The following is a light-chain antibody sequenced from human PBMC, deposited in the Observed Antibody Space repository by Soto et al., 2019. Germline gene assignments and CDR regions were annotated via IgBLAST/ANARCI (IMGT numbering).Light chain of an antibody. CDR3: HQYYRHCT. V-gene: IGKV4-1*01. CDR1: QSVLYSSNNKNY. Sequence: DIVMTQSPDSLAVSLGERATINCKSSQSVLYSSNNKNYLAWYQQKPGQPPKLRIYWASTRESGVPDRFSGSGSGTDFTLTSSSRQAEAVAVYYCHQYYRHCTFGQGTKVEIK. J-gene: IGKJ1*01. CDR2: WAS.